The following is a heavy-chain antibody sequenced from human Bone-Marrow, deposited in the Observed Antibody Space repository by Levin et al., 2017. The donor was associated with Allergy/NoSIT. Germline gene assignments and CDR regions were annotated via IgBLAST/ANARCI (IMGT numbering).Heavy chain of an antibody. CDR2: ISRSSSHI. J-gene: IGHJ6*02. V-gene: IGHV3-21*01. CDR1: GFTFSTSD. D-gene: IGHD6-6*01. CDR3: ARDLAALARIGGMDV. Sequence: GGSLRLSCAASGFTFSTSDMNWVRQAPGKGLEWVSYISRSSSHIYYADSVKGRFTISRDNAKNSLYLQMNGLTAEDTAVYYCARDLAALARIGGMDVWGQGTTVTVSS.